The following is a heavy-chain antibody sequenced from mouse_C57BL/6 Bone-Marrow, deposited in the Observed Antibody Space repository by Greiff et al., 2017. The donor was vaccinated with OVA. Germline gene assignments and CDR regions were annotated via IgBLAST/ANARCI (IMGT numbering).Heavy chain of an antibody. J-gene: IGHJ4*01. Sequence: EVQVVESEGGLVQPGSSMKLSCTASGFTFSDYYMAWVRQVPEKGLEWVANINYDGSSTYYLDSLKSRFIISRDNAKNILYLQMSSLKSEDTATYYCARDLLRAMDYWGQGTSVTVSS. D-gene: IGHD1-1*01. CDR3: ARDLLRAMDY. CDR2: INYDGSST. V-gene: IGHV5-16*01. CDR1: GFTFSDYY.